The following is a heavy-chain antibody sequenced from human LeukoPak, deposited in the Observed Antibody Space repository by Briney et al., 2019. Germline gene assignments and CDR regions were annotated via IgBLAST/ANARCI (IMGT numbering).Heavy chain of an antibody. CDR3: ARASRDIVVVVAATAASSFDY. CDR2: IYYSGST. Sequence: SETLSLTCTVSGASISTYYWSWLRQPPGKGLEWIGYIYYSGSTNYNPSLKSRVTISVDTSKNQFSLKLSSVTAADTALYYCARASRDIVVVVAATAASSFDYWGQGTLVTVSS. CDR1: GASISTYY. J-gene: IGHJ4*02. D-gene: IGHD2-15*01. V-gene: IGHV4-59*01.